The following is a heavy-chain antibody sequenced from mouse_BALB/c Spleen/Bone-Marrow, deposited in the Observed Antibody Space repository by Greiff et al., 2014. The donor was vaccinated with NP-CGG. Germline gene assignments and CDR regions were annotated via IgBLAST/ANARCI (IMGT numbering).Heavy chain of an antibody. CDR2: ISSGGST. J-gene: IGHJ3*01. Sequence: EVQVVESGGGLVKPGGSLKLSCAASGFTFSSYAMSWVRQTPEKRLEWVASISSGGSTYYPDSVKGRFTISRDNARNILCLQMSSLRSEDTAMYYCAREMVTGFAYWGQGTLVTVSA. CDR1: GFTFSSYA. D-gene: IGHD2-2*01. CDR3: AREMVTGFAY. V-gene: IGHV5-6-5*01.